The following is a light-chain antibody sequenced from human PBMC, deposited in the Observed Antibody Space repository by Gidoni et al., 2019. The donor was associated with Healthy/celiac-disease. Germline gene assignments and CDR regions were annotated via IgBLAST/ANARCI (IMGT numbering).Light chain of an antibody. Sequence: EIVMTQSPASLSVSPGERATLSCRASQSVSSNLAWYQQKPGQAPRLLIYGASTRPTGIPPRFSGSVSGTEFTLTISSLQSEDFAVYYCQQYNNWPPYTFGQGTKLEIK. CDR3: QQYNNWPPYT. J-gene: IGKJ2*01. V-gene: IGKV3-15*01. CDR2: GAS. CDR1: QSVSSN.